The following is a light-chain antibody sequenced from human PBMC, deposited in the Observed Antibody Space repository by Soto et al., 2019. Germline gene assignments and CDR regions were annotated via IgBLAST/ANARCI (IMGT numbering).Light chain of an antibody. V-gene: IGKV3-20*01. CDR2: DAS. J-gene: IGKJ5*01. Sequence: EIVLTQSPGTLSLSPGERATLSCRASQSVNSNYLAWYQQKPGQTPRLLIYDASIRATGIPGTFSGTGSGTDFTLTISRVETEDCAVYYCQHYVGSPFTFGQGTRLEIK. CDR1: QSVNSNY. CDR3: QHYVGSPFT.